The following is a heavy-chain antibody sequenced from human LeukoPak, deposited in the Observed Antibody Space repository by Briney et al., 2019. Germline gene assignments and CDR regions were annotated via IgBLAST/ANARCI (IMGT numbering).Heavy chain of an antibody. Sequence: ASVKVSCKASGGTFSSYAISWVRQAPGQGLEWMGGIIPIFGTANYAQKFQGRVTITADESTSTAYMELSSLRSEDTAAYYCARALREDIVVVPAAPPYYYGMDVWGKGTMVTVSS. CDR2: IIPIFGTA. CDR1: GGTFSSYA. CDR3: ARALREDIVVVPAAPPYYYGMDV. J-gene: IGHJ6*04. V-gene: IGHV1-69*01. D-gene: IGHD2-2*01.